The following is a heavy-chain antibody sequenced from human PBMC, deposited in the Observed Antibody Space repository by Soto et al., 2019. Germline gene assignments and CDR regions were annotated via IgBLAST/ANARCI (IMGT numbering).Heavy chain of an antibody. CDR1: GFTFSSYE. V-gene: IGHV3-48*03. Sequence: GGSLRLSCAASGFTFSSYEMNWVRQAPGKGLEWVSSISSSGSTIYYADSVKGRFTISRDNAKNSLYLQMNSLRAEDTAVYYCARGKRRDGYLDAFDIWGQGTMVTVSS. CDR3: ARGKRRDGYLDAFDI. CDR2: ISSSGSTI. D-gene: IGHD5-12*01. J-gene: IGHJ3*02.